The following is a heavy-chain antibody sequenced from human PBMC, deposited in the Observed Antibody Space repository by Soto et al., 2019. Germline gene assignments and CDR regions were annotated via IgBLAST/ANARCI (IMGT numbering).Heavy chain of an antibody. Sequence: ASVKVSCKASGYTFTGYYMHWVRQAPGQGLEWMGWINPNSGGTNYAQKFQGWVTMTRGTSISTAYMELSRLRSDDTAVYYCAKSSGDHDAFDIWGQGTMVTVSS. V-gene: IGHV1-2*04. CDR3: AKSSGDHDAFDI. CDR2: INPNSGGT. CDR1: GYTFTGYY. D-gene: IGHD6-19*01. J-gene: IGHJ3*02.